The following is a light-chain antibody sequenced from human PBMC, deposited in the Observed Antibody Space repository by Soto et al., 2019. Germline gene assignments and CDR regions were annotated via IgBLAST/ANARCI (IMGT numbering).Light chain of an antibody. J-gene: IGKJ5*01. V-gene: IGKV3D-15*01. CDR2: GAS. CDR1: QSVSSN. Sequence: MTQSPSHRTVAPGERATGSCRASQSVSSNLAWYQQKPGQAPRLLIYGASTRATGIPARFSGSGSGTDFTLTITSLEPEDFAVYFCHQRYNWPRVTFGQGTRLEIK. CDR3: HQRYNWPRVT.